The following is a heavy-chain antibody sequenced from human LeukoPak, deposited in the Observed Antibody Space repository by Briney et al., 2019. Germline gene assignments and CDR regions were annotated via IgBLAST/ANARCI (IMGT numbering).Heavy chain of an antibody. Sequence: GGSLRLSCAASGFTFSSYSVNWVRQAPGKGLEWVSCISSTSKYIYYADSVKGRFTISRDNSKNTLYLQMNSLRAEDTAVYYCAKGVGSGSYDDAFDIWGQGTMVTVSS. D-gene: IGHD1-26*01. J-gene: IGHJ3*02. CDR2: ISSTSKYI. V-gene: IGHV3-21*04. CDR1: GFTFSSYS. CDR3: AKGVGSGSYDDAFDI.